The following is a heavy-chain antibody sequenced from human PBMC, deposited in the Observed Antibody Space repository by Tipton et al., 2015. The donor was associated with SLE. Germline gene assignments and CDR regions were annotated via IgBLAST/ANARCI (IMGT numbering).Heavy chain of an antibody. J-gene: IGHJ6*03. D-gene: IGHD2-15*01. CDR3: AASGWVVYYYYYMDA. CDR1: GYSFTSYW. CDR2: IYPGDSDT. V-gene: IGHV5-51*03. Sequence: QLVQSGAEVKKPGESLKISCKGSGYSFTSYWIAWVRQMPGKGLEWMGIIYPGDSDTRYSPSFQGQVTISADKSISTAYLQWSSLKASDTAMYYCAASGWVVYYYYYMDAWGKGTTVTVSS.